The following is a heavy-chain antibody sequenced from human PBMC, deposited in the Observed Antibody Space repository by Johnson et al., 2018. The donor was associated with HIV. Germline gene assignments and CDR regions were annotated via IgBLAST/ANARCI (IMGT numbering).Heavy chain of an antibody. D-gene: IGHD1-26*01. CDR3: ARVSGELDDAFDI. CDR1: GFTFSDYY. CDR2: ISWDGGST. Sequence: VQLVESVGGLVQPGGSLRLSCAASGFTFSDYYMSWIRQAPGKGLEWVSLISWDGGSTYYPGSVKGRFTISRENAKNSLYLQMNSLRAGDTAVYYCARVSGELDDAFDIWGQGTMVTVSS. J-gene: IGHJ3*02. V-gene: IGHV3-13*01.